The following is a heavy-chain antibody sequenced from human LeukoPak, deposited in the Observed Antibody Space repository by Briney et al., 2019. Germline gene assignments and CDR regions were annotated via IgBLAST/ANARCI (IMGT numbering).Heavy chain of an antibody. CDR1: GGSISSSSYY. D-gene: IGHD2-15*01. CDR3: AKITDVVAATGYFDL. V-gene: IGHV4-39*07. Sequence: PSETLSLTCTVSGGSISSSSYYWGWIRQPAGKGLEWIGEINHSGSTNYNPSLKSRVTISVDTSKNQFSLKLSSVTAADTAVYYCAKITDVVAATGYFDLWGRGTLVTVSS. CDR2: INHSGST. J-gene: IGHJ2*01.